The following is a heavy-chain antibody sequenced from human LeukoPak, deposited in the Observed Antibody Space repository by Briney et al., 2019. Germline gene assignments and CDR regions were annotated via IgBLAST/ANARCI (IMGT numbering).Heavy chain of an antibody. CDR1: GFTFSSYG. J-gene: IGHJ6*02. Sequence: PGGSLRLSRAASGFTFSSYGMHWVRQAPGKGLEWVAVIWYDGSNKYYADSVKGRFTISRDNSKNTLYLQVNSLRAEDTAVYYCARDARYGMDVWGQGTTVTVSS. V-gene: IGHV3-33*01. CDR2: IWYDGSNK. CDR3: ARDARYGMDV.